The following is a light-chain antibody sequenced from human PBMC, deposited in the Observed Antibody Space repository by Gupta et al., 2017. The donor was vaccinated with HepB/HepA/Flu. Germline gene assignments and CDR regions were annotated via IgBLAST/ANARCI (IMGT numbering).Light chain of an antibody. J-gene: IGLJ1*01. V-gene: IGLV3-25*03. Sequence: SPELTQPPSVSVSPGQTARSTCSGDVLPNQYTYWYQQKPGQAPVLIVYKDTETPPGTPGRFSGSSSGATVTLTISGVQAEDEADYYCQSADSSGTYYVFGTGTKVSIL. CDR2: KDT. CDR1: VLPNQY. CDR3: QSADSSGTYYV.